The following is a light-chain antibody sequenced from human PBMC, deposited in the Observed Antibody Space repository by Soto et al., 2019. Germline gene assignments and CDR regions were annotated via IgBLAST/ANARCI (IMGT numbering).Light chain of an antibody. CDR1: QGVTNH. V-gene: IGKV1-17*01. CDR2: DVS. J-gene: IGKJ1*01. CDR3: LQHHEFPWT. Sequence: DIQMTQSPSSLSASVGDRVTITCRASQGVTNHLAWYQQKPGEAPKRLVYDVSSLQNGVPSRFSGSGSETEFTLTIISLPPEDLATYYCLQHHEFPWTFGQGTKVEMK.